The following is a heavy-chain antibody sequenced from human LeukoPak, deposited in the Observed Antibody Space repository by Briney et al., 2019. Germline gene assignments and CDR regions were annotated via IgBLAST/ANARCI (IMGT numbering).Heavy chain of an antibody. V-gene: IGHV5-51*01. Sequence: GESLKISCKGSGYSFTSYWIGWVRQMPGKGLEWMGIIYPGDSDTRYSPSFQGQVTISADKSISTAYLQWSSLKASDTAMYYCARPIQLWYDAFDIWGHGTMVTVSS. CDR2: IYPGDSDT. D-gene: IGHD5-18*01. CDR3: ARPIQLWYDAFDI. CDR1: GYSFTSYW. J-gene: IGHJ3*02.